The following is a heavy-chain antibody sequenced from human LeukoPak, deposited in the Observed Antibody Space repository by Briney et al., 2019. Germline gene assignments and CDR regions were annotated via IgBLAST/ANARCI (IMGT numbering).Heavy chain of an antibody. V-gene: IGHV1-2*02. D-gene: IGHD2-2*01. CDR1: GYTFTSYG. Sequence: ASVKVSCKASGYTFTSYGISWVRQAPGQGLEWMGWINPNSGDTNYAQKFQGRVTMTRDTSISTAYMELSRLTSDDTAAYYCARAYCSTSSCSPGRFWGQGTLVTVSS. J-gene: IGHJ4*02. CDR2: INPNSGDT. CDR3: ARAYCSTSSCSPGRF.